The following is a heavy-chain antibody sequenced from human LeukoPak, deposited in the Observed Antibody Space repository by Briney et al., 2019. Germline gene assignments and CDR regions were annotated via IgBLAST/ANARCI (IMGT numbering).Heavy chain of an antibody. V-gene: IGHV4-34*01. D-gene: IGHD2-15*01. Sequence: SETLSLTCAVYGGSFSGYYWSWIRQPPGKGLEWSGEINHSGSTNYNPSLKSRVIISVDTSKNQFSLKLSSVTAADTAVYYCARIPCSGGSCSVDYWGQGTLVTVSS. CDR1: GGSFSGYY. J-gene: IGHJ4*02. CDR3: ARIPCSGGSCSVDY. CDR2: INHSGST.